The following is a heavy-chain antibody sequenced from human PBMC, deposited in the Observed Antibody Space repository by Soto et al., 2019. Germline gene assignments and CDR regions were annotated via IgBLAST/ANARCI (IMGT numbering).Heavy chain of an antibody. Sequence: GGSLRLSCVASGFTFSSSWMAWVRQTPGKGLEWVGNMKQDGSEKYYVDSVKGRFTISRDNAKNSLYLQMNSLRAEDTAVYYFATMVVVAFHIVGPGTMDTVSS. V-gene: IGHV3-7*03. CDR2: MKQDGSEK. D-gene: IGHD2-15*01. CDR3: ATMVVVAFHI. CDR1: GFTFSSSW. J-gene: IGHJ3*02.